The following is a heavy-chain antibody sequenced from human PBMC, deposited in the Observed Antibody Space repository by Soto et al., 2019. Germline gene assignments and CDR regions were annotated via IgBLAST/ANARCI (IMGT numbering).Heavy chain of an antibody. J-gene: IGHJ3*02. Sequence: QVQLVESGGGVVQPGTSLRLSCVPSGFTFSGYAMHWVRQAPGKGLEWVAVISFDGSKKFYADSVKGRLTISRDSSKNTLYLQMNSLRAEDTAVYFCAREGTERGYCSSTSCYGYDVDIWGQGTMVTVSS. D-gene: IGHD2-2*01. CDR3: AREGTERGYCSSTSCYGYDVDI. V-gene: IGHV3-30-3*01. CDR2: ISFDGSKK. CDR1: GFTFSGYA.